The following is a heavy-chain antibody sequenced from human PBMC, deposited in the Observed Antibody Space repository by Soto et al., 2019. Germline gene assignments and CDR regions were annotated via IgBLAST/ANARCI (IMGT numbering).Heavy chain of an antibody. D-gene: IGHD3-9*01. CDR3: YTTLDFDNSPYWFDP. Sequence: GGSLRLSCAASGFTFSTAWMSCVRQAPGKGLEWGGRIKSKTDGGTRDYDEPVKGRFTISRDDSKNTLYVQMNSLETEDAAVIFCYTTLDFDNSPYWFDPWGQGILVTVSS. V-gene: IGHV3-15*01. CDR1: GFTFSTAW. CDR2: IKSKTDGGTR. J-gene: IGHJ5*02.